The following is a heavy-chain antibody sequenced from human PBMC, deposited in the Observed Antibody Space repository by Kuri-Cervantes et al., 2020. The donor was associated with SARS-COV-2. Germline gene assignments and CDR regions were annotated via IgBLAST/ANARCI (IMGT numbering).Heavy chain of an antibody. CDR2: ISYDGSNK. CDR1: GFTFSSYA. V-gene: IGHV3-30-3*01. D-gene: IGHD2-2*01. J-gene: IGHJ5*02. Sequence: GGSLRLSCAASGFTFSSYAMHWVRQAPGKGLEWVAVISYDGSNKYYADSVKGRFTISRDNSKNTLYLQMNSLRAEDTAVYYCARDLHCSSTSCYSPWFDPWGQGTLVTVSS. CDR3: ARDLHCSSTSCYSPWFDP.